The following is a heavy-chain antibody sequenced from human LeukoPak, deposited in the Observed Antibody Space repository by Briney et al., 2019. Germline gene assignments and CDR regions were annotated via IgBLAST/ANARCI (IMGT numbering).Heavy chain of an antibody. Sequence: HGESLKISCKGSGYSFTSYWIAWVRQRPGKGLEWMGIIYPGDSDTRYSPSFHGQVTVSADKSISTAYLQWSSLKASDTAMYYCARQGSYFDYWAQGTLVTVSS. J-gene: IGHJ4*02. CDR3: ARQGSYFDY. CDR1: GYSFTSYW. V-gene: IGHV5-51*01. CDR2: IYPGDSDT.